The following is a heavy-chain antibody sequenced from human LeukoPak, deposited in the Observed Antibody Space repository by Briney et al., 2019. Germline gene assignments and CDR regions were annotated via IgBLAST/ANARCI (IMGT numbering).Heavy chain of an antibody. D-gene: IGHD1-26*01. Sequence: GGSLRLSCAASGFTFSSYAMHWVRQAPGKGLEWVAVISYDGSNKYYADSVKGRFTISRDNSKNTLYLQMNSLRAEDTAVYYCAKGPPASGGAFDIWGQGTMVTVSS. J-gene: IGHJ3*02. V-gene: IGHV3-30*04. CDR2: ISYDGSNK. CDR3: AKGPPASGGAFDI. CDR1: GFTFSSYA.